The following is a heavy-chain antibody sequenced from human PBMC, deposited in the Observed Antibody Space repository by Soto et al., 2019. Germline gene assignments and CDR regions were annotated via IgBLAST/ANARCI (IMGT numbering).Heavy chain of an antibody. J-gene: IGHJ4*02. Sequence: QVQLQESGPGLVEPSGTLSLTCTVSGASIGTNNWWCWVRQPPGKGLERIGEVSHSGTTNCNPSLKRGVTISIDNSKTQFSLRLTSMTAADTAVYYCAVAGEGDFDYWSQGTVVTASS. V-gene: IGHV4-4*02. CDR3: AVAGEGDFDY. CDR2: VSHSGTT. CDR1: GASIGTNNW.